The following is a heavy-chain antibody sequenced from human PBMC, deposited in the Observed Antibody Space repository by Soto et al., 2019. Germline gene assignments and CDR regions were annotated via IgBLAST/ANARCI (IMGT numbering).Heavy chain of an antibody. D-gene: IGHD6-13*01. CDR3: AREGILRAAAATDACDI. J-gene: IGHJ3*02. CDR2: IYSGGST. CDR1: GFTVSSNY. Sequence: EVQLVESGGGLVQPGGSLRLSCAASGFTVSSNYMSWVRQAPGKGLEWVSVIYSGGSTYYADSVKGRFTISRDNSKNTLYLQMNSLRAEDTAVYYCAREGILRAAAATDACDIWGQGTMVTVSS. V-gene: IGHV3-66*01.